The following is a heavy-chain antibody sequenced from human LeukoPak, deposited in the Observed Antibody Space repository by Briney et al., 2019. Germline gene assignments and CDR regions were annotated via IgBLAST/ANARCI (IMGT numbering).Heavy chain of an antibody. CDR1: GGTFSSYA. J-gene: IGHJ6*02. D-gene: IGHD5-18*01. V-gene: IGHV1-69*13. CDR3: ARDRAAMVYSYYGMDV. CDR2: VIPIFATA. Sequence: SVKVSCKASGGTFSSYAISWVRQAPGQGLEWVGGVIPIFATANYAQKFQGRVTSTADESTSTAYMELSSLGSEDTAVYYCARDRAAMVYSYYGMDVWGQGTTVTVSS.